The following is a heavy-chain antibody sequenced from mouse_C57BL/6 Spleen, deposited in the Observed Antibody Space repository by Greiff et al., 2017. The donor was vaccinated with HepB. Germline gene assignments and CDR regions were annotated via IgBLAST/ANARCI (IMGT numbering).Heavy chain of an antibody. CDR1: GYAFSSSW. CDR2: IYPGDGDT. Sequence: QVQLKESGPELVKPGASVKMSCKASGYAFSSSWMNWVKQRPGKGLEWIGRIYPGDGDTNYNGKFKGKATLTADKSSSTAYMQLSSLTSEDSAVYFCARLGDGYYSWAIDYWGQGTSVTVSS. CDR3: ARLGDGYYSWAIDY. J-gene: IGHJ4*01. D-gene: IGHD2-3*01. V-gene: IGHV1-82*01.